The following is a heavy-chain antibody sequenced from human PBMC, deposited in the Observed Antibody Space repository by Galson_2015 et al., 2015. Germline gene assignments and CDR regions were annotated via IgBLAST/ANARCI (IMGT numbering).Heavy chain of an antibody. CDR1: GFTFSTYT. V-gene: IGHV3-23*01. CDR3: AKPLRVGTSYFDY. CDR2: IRGGGSDT. Sequence: SLRLSCAASGFTFSTYTMNWVRQAPGKGLEWVSAIRGGGSDTFYADSVKGRFTISRDNSKNTLYLQMDSLRAEDTAIYYCAKPLRVGTSYFDYWGQGTLVTVSS. J-gene: IGHJ4*02. D-gene: IGHD1-26*01.